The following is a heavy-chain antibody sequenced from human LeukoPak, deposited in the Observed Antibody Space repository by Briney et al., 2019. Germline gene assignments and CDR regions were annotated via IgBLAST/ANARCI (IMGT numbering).Heavy chain of an antibody. V-gene: IGHV3-30*18. CDR1: GCTFSSYG. Sequence: QTGRSLRLSCAASGCTFSSYGMHWVRQAPGKGLEWVAVISYDGSNKYYADSVKGRFTISRDNSKNTLYLQMNSLRAEDTAVYYFAKVSSSSSSNYWGQGTLVTVSS. D-gene: IGHD6-6*01. CDR3: AKVSSSSSSNY. CDR2: ISYDGSNK. J-gene: IGHJ4*02.